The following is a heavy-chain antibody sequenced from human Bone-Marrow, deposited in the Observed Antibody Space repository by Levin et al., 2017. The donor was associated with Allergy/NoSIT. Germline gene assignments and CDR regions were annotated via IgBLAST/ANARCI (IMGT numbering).Heavy chain of an antibody. CDR2: IIPILGRT. J-gene: IGHJ4*02. D-gene: IGHD3-22*01. Sequence: KISCKASGGTFSSYTISWVRQAPGQGLEWMGRIIPILGRTNYAQKFQGRVTITADKSTGTAYMELSSLRSEDTAVYYCSRVYDSGGYSYDSWGQGTLVAVSS. CDR1: GGTFSSYT. V-gene: IGHV1-69*08. CDR3: SRVYDSGGYSYDS.